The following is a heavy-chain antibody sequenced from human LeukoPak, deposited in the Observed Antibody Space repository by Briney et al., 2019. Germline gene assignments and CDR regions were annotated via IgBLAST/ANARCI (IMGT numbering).Heavy chain of an antibody. V-gene: IGHV4-34*01. CDR2: INHSGST. CDR3: ARELLSCSGSSCQSGDY. D-gene: IGHD2-15*01. CDR1: GGSFSGYY. Sequence: KPSETLSLTCAVYGGSFSGYYWSWIRQPPGKGLEWIGEINHSGSTNYNPSLKSRVTISVDTSKNHFSLKLSSVTAADTAVYYCARELLSCSGSSCQSGDYWGQGTLVTVSS. J-gene: IGHJ4*02.